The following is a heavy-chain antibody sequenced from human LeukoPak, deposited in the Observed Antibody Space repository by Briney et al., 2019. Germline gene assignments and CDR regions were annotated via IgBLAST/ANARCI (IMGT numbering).Heavy chain of an antibody. D-gene: IGHD1-1*01. V-gene: IGHV3-23*01. J-gene: IGHJ4*02. CDR2: ISGSGGFT. Sequence: TGGSLRLSCAASGFTFSNYAMSWVRRAPGKGLEWVSAISGSGGFTYYADSVKGRFTISRDNSKNALYLQMNSLTAEDTAVYYCAKNDGYFDYWGQGTLVTVSS. CDR1: GFTFSNYA. CDR3: AKNDGYFDY.